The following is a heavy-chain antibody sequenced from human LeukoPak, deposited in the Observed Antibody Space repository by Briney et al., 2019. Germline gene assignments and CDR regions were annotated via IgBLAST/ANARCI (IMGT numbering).Heavy chain of an antibody. J-gene: IGHJ4*02. Sequence: PSETLSLTCTVSGGSISSSTYCWSWVRQPPGKGLEWIGCMYYSGNTYYSSSLKGRVTISLDTPKNQFSLRLNSVTASDTAVYYCARHIAYHANLDDWGQGTLVTVSS. CDR2: MYYSGNT. CDR3: ARHIAYHANLDD. CDR1: GGSISSSTYC. D-gene: IGHD2-21*01. V-gene: IGHV4-39*01.